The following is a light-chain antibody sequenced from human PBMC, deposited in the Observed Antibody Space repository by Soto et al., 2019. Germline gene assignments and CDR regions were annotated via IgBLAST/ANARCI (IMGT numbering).Light chain of an antibody. CDR3: SSYSRSINYV. Sequence: QSVLTQPRSVSGSPGQSVAISCTGTNNDIGGYTYVSWYQQLPGKAPKLMIYEVNKRPSGIPDRFSGSKSGNTASLTVSGLQPEDEAEYFCSSYSRSINYVFXTGTKVTVL. CDR2: EVN. CDR1: NNDIGGYTY. J-gene: IGLJ1*01. V-gene: IGLV2-8*01.